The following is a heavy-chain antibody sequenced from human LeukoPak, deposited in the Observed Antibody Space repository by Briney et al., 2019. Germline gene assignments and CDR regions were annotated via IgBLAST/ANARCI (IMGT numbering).Heavy chain of an antibody. J-gene: IGHJ4*02. Sequence: GGSLRLSCAASGFTFSSYGMHWVRQAPGKGLEWVAFIRYDGSNKYYADSVKGRFTISRDNSKNTLYLQMNSLRAEDTAVYYCARGLKGMVRADFDYWGQGTLVTVSS. CDR3: ARGLKGMVRADFDY. CDR1: GFTFSSYG. CDR2: IRYDGSNK. D-gene: IGHD3-10*01. V-gene: IGHV3-30*02.